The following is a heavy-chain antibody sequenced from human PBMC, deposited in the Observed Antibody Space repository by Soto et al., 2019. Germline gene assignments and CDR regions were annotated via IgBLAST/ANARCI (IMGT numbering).Heavy chain of an antibody. CDR2: IWYDGSNK. Sequence: QVQLVESGGGVVQPGRSLRLSCAASGFTFSSYGMHWVRQAPGKGLEWVAVIWYDGSNKYYADSVKGRFTIPRDNSKNTLYLQMNSLRAEDTAVYYCARDFEGKGHGGKHWGQGTLVTVSS. CDR1: GFTFSSYG. D-gene: IGHD1-26*01. V-gene: IGHV3-33*01. J-gene: IGHJ1*01. CDR3: ARDFEGKGHGGKH.